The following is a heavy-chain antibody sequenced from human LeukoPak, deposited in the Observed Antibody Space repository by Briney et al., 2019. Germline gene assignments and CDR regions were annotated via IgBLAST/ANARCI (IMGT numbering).Heavy chain of an antibody. J-gene: IGHJ5*02. D-gene: IGHD6-13*01. CDR1: GGSVSSYY. CDR3: ARHVGTIAAAGTSWFDP. CDR2: IYYSGST. V-gene: IGHV4-59*08. Sequence: SETLSLTCTVSGGSVSSYYWSWIRQPPGKGLEWIGYIYYSGSTNYNPSLKSRVTISVDTSKNQFSLKLSSVTAAGTAVYYCARHVGTIAAAGTSWFDPWGQGTLVTVSS.